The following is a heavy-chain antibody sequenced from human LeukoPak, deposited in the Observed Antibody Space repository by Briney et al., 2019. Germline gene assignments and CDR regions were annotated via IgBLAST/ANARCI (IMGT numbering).Heavy chain of an antibody. J-gene: IGHJ5*02. Sequence: PSETLSLTCTVSGGSISSGGYYSGWIREHPGKGLEWIGYIYYSGSTYYNPSLKSRVTISVDTSKNQFSLKLSSVTAADTAVYYCARADKGTFDPWGQGTLVTVSS. V-gene: IGHV4-31*03. CDR2: IYYSGST. CDR3: ARADKGTFDP. CDR1: GGSISSGGYY. D-gene: IGHD1-14*01.